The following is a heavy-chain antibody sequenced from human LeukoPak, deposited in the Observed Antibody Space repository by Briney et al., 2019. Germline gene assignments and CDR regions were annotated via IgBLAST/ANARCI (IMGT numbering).Heavy chain of an antibody. D-gene: IGHD1-7*01. Sequence: ASVKVSCKASGYTFTSYGISWVRQAPRQGLEWMGWISAYNGNTNYAQKLQGRVTMTTDTSTSTAYMELRSLRSDDTAVYYCARDLGWNYPNWFDPWGQGTLVTVSS. V-gene: IGHV1-18*01. J-gene: IGHJ5*02. CDR3: ARDLGWNYPNWFDP. CDR2: ISAYNGNT. CDR1: GYTFTSYG.